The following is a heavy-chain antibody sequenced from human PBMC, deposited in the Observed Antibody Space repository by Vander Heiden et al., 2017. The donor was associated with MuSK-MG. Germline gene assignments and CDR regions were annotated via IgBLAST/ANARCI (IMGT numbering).Heavy chain of an antibody. D-gene: IGHD6-13*01. CDR1: GFTFRRYA. J-gene: IGHJ4*02. CDR3: AKPSSSWFTDIYFFDD. V-gene: IGHV3-23*01. CDR2: ISGSASNT. Sequence: EVQLLDSCGGLVQPGGSLRLSCAASGFTFRRYAMGWVRQAPGKGLEWVSAISGSASNTFYADSVKGRFTISRDNSKNTLHLQMNSLRDDDTAVYYCAKPSSSWFTDIYFFDDWGQGTLVTVPS.